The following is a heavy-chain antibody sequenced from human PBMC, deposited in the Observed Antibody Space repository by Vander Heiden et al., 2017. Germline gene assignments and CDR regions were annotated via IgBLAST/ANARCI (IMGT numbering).Heavy chain of an antibody. D-gene: IGHD6-19*01. CDR1: GGSISSVVYY. CDR2: IYYSGST. J-gene: IGHJ6*02. V-gene: IGHV4-31*03. Sequence: QMQLQESGPGLLKPSQTLSLTCPVSGGSISSVVYYWSWSRQHPGKGLEWIGYIYYSGSTYYNPSLKSRVTISVDTSKNQFSLKLSSVTAADTAVYYCARDIAVAGTFYYYGMDVWGQGTTVTVSS. CDR3: ARDIAVAGTFYYYGMDV.